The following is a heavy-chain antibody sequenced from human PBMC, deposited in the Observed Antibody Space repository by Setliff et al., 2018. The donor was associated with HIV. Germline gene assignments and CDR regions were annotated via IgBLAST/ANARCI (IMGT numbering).Heavy chain of an antibody. CDR3: ARARRDSYDRGRRNHYYIDV. CDR1: GYTFTSYA. J-gene: IGHJ6*03. Sequence: ASVKVSCKASGYTFTSYAMHWVRQAPGQRLEWMGWMNPNSGNTGYAQKFQGRVTMTRDASISTAYMELNTLKFEDTAVYYCARARRDSYDRGRRNHYYIDVWGKGTTVTVSS. CDR2: MNPNSGNT. D-gene: IGHD3-22*01. V-gene: IGHV1-8*02.